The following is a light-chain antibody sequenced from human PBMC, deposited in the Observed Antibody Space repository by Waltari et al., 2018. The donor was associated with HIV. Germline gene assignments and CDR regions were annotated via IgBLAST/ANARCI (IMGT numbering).Light chain of an antibody. Sequence: EKVMTQSPGTMSLSPGERATVSGRASQSVSSSYLAWYQQKPGQAPSLLIYGASSRATGIPDRFSGSGSGTDFTLTISRLEPEDFAVYYCQQYGSSPYTFGQGTKLEIK. CDR3: QQYGSSPYT. CDR1: QSVSSSY. J-gene: IGKJ2*01. CDR2: GAS. V-gene: IGKV3-20*01.